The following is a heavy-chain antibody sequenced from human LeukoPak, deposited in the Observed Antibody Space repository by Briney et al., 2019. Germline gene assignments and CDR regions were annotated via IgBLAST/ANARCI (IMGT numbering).Heavy chain of an antibody. CDR1: GDSVSSNSAA. Sequence: SQTLSLTCAISGDSVSSNSAAWNWMRQSPSRGLEWLGRTYYRSKWYNAYALSVKRRTTINPDTSKSQFSLQLNSVTPEDTAVYYGARGGALFDDWGQRTLVTASS. CDR3: ARGGALFDD. V-gene: IGHV6-1*01. J-gene: IGHJ4*02. CDR2: TYYRSKWYN. D-gene: IGHD3-16*01.